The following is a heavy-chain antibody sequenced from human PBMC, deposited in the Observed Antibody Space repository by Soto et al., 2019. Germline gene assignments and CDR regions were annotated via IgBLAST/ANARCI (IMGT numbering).Heavy chain of an antibody. Sequence: EVQLLESGGGLVQPGGSLRLSCTASGFTFNGYAMNWVRQVPGKGLEWVSAVTSGGTTTYYADSVKGRFTISRDNSRSTVYLQMNRLGVEDTAIYYCAKDHLGGAVADSFDYWGRGTLVTVSS. D-gene: IGHD6-19*01. J-gene: IGHJ4*02. CDR3: AKDHLGGAVADSFDY. CDR2: VTSGGTTT. V-gene: IGHV3-23*01. CDR1: GFTFNGYA.